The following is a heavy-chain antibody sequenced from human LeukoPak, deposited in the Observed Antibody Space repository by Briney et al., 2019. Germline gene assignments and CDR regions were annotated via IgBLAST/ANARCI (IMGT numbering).Heavy chain of an antibody. J-gene: IGHJ3*02. V-gene: IGHV3-33*01. CDR3: ARGDYYDSSGYYFPDAFDI. D-gene: IGHD3-22*01. CDR1: VFTVSSYG. Sequence: GGSLRLSCAASVFTVSSYGMHWVRQAPGKGLEWVAVIWYDGSNKYYVDSVQGRFTISRDNSKNTLYLQMSSLRAEDTAVYYCARGDYYDSSGYYFPDAFDIWGQGTMVTVSS. CDR2: IWYDGSNK.